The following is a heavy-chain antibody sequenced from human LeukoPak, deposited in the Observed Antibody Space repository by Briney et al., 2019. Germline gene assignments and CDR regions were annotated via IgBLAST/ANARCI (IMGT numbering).Heavy chain of an antibody. CDR3: AKPPLAAASYFQH. D-gene: IGHD6-13*01. V-gene: IGHV3-30-3*02. CDR1: GFTFSNYP. CDR2: IPYAGSNK. Sequence: GGSLRLSCAASGFTFSNYPMHWVRQAPGKGLEWVAIIPYAGSNKYYADSVKGRFTISRDNSKNTLYLQMNSLRAEDTAVYYCAKPPLAAASYFQHWGQGTLVTVSS. J-gene: IGHJ1*01.